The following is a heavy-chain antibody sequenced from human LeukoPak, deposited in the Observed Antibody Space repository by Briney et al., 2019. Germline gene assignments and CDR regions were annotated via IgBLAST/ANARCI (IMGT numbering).Heavy chain of an antibody. V-gene: IGHV3-30*04. Sequence: AMXXXXXAPGKGLXWVAVISYDGSNKYYADSVKGRFTISRDNSKNTLYLQMNSLRAEDTAVYYCARDGGAVVVPAAPPDYWGQGTLVTVSS. CDR1: A. J-gene: IGHJ4*02. CDR2: ISYDGSNK. D-gene: IGHD2-2*01. CDR3: ARDGGAVVVPAAPPDY.